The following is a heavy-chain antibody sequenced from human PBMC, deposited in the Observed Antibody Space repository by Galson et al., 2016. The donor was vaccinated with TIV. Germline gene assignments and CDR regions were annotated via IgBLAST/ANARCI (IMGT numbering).Heavy chain of an antibody. CDR3: ATVAWFPGLSLDN. D-gene: IGHD2/OR15-2a*01. V-gene: IGHV1-24*01. CDR2: FDPEVSKT. J-gene: IGHJ4*02. Sequence: SVKVSCKVSGNSLSELVIHWVRQAPGKGLEWMGGFDPEVSKTVYAQMLQGRVTMAADTSRNTAYMELGSLRFEDTAVYYCATVAWFPGLSLDNWGQGTLVTVSS. CDR1: GNSLSELV.